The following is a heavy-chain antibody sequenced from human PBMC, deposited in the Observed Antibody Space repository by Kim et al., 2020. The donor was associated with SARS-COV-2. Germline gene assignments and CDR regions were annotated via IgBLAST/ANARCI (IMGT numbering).Heavy chain of an antibody. CDR2: ISDSGGKT. CDR3: SLTTGEAQTFGGLIGH. D-gene: IGHD3-16*01. V-gene: IGHV3-23*01. Sequence: GGSLRLSCATSGFSFSNYAMAWVRQAPGKGLEWVSAISDSGGKTYYAESARGRFTIARDNPKNTLHLQMNSLRAEDTAVYYCSLTTGEAQTFGGLIGHWG. CDR1: GFSFSNYA. J-gene: IGHJ1*01.